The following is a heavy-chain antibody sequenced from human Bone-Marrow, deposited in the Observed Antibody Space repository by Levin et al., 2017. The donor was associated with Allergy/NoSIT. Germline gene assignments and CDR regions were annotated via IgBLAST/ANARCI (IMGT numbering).Heavy chain of an antibody. Sequence: SQTLSLTCAISGDSVSSNSVAWSWIRQSPSRGLEWLGRTYYRSKWYSDYAVSVKSRITIDPDTSKNHFSLQLYSVTPEDTAVYYCARVTSYITRWYNHFDSWGQGSLVTVSS. CDR2: TYYRSKWYS. CDR1: GDSVSSNSVA. J-gene: IGHJ4*02. D-gene: IGHD4-23*01. CDR3: ARVTSYITRWYNHFDS. V-gene: IGHV6-1*01.